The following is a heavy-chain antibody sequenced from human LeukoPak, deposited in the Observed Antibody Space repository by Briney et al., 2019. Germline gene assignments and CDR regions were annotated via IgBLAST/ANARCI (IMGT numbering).Heavy chain of an antibody. CDR2: MSPSGTT. CDR3: ARGPGRRSPFDY. CDR1: GDSVSSGSYY. V-gene: IGHV4-61*01. J-gene: IGHJ4*02. Sequence: SGTLSLTCTVSGDSVSSGSYYLSWIRQPPGKGLDWIAYMSPSGTTNYNPSLKSRVTISVDTSKNQFSLKLSSVTAADTAVYYCARGPGRRSPFDYWGQGTLVTVSS.